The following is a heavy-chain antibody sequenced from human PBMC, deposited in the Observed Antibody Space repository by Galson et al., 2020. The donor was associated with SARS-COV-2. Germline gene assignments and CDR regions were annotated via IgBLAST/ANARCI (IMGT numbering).Heavy chain of an antibody. Sequence: ASVKVPCKASGYTFTSYGISWVRQAPGQGLEWMGWISAYNGNTKYAQKLQGRVTMTTDTSTSTAYMELRSLRSDDTAVYYCARDYDPNRFWELLGAIIYYYYYFGMDVWGQGTAVTVSS. CDR1: GYTFTSYG. CDR3: ARDYDPNRFWELLGAIIYYYYYFGMDV. CDR2: ISAYNGNT. D-gene: IGHD3-16*01. J-gene: IGHJ6*02. V-gene: IGHV1-18*01.